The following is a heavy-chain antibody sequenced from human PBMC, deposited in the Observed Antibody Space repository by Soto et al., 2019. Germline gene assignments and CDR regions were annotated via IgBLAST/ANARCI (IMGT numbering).Heavy chain of an antibody. D-gene: IGHD5-18*01. J-gene: IGHJ4*02. CDR3: ASGYSYGYSGY. CDR1: GGIFSSYT. Sequence: QVQLVQSGAEVKKPGSSVKVSCKASGGIFSSYTISWVRQAPGQGLEWMGRIIPILGIANYAQKFQGRVTITADKSTSTGYMELSSLRSEDTAVYYCASGYSYGYSGYWGQGTLVTVSS. V-gene: IGHV1-69*02. CDR2: IIPILGIA.